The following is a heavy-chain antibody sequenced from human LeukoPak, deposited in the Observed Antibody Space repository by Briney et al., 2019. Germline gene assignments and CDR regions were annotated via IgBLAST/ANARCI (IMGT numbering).Heavy chain of an antibody. J-gene: IGHJ4*02. V-gene: IGHV3-13*01. CDR2: IGTAGDT. D-gene: IGHD5-24*01. CDR1: GFTFSSYD. Sequence: PGGSLRLSCAASGFTFSSYDMHWVRRATGKGLEWVSAIGTAGDTYYPGSVKGRFTISRENAKNSLYLQMNSLRAGDTAVYYCARESRDGYPDYWGQGTLVTVSS. CDR3: ARESRDGYPDY.